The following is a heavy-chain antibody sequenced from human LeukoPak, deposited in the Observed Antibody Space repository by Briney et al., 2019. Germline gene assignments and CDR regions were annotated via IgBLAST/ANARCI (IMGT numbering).Heavy chain of an antibody. CDR2: ISNSGST. CDR3: ARASSGSFYYFDY. Sequence: SETLSLTCTVSGGSISGNYWSWIRQPAGKGLEWIGRISNSGSTNYNPSLKSRVTMSVDTAKNQFSLKLSSVTAADTAVYYCARASSGSFYYFDYWGQGTLVTVSS. V-gene: IGHV4-4*07. J-gene: IGHJ4*02. D-gene: IGHD3-22*01. CDR1: GGSISGNY.